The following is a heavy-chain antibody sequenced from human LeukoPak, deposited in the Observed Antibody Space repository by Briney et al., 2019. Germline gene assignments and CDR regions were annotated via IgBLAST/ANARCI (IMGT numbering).Heavy chain of an antibody. CDR2: ISSSSSYI. CDR1: GFTFSSYS. V-gene: IGHV3-21*01. D-gene: IGHD2-2*01. CDR3: ARERNRCSSTSCREGDALDI. Sequence: GGSLRLSCAASGFTFSSYSMNWVRQAPGKGLEWVSSISSSSSYIYYADSVKGRFTISRDNAKNSLYLQMNSLRAEDTAVYYCARERNRCSSTSCREGDALDIWGQGTMVTVSS. J-gene: IGHJ3*02.